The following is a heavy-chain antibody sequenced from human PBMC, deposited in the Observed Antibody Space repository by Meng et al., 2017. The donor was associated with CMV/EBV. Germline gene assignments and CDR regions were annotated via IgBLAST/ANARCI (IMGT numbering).Heavy chain of an antibody. CDR1: GFTFSSYA. J-gene: IGHJ6*02. V-gene: IGHV3-30*14. CDR3: ARIDVDTAMVPYYYGMDV. CDR2: ISYDGSNK. D-gene: IGHD5-18*01. Sequence: GGSLRLSCAASGFTFSSYAMHWVRQAPGKGLEWVAVISYDGSNKYYADSVKGRFTISRDNSKNTLYLQMNSLRAEDTAVYYCARIDVDTAMVPYYYGMDVWGQGTTVTVSS.